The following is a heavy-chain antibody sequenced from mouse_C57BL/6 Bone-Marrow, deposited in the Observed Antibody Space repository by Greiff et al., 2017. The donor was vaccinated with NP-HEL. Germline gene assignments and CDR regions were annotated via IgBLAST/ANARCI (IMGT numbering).Heavy chain of an antibody. Sequence: QVQLQQSGPELVKPGASVKISCKASGYAFSSSWMNWVKQRPGKGLEWIGRIYPGDGDTNYNGKFKGKATLTADKSSSTAYMQLSSLTSEDSAVYFCAREGDSSGYVWGQGTLVTVSA. CDR3: AREGDSSGYV. D-gene: IGHD3-2*02. V-gene: IGHV1-82*01. CDR2: IYPGDGDT. J-gene: IGHJ3*01. CDR1: GYAFSSSW.